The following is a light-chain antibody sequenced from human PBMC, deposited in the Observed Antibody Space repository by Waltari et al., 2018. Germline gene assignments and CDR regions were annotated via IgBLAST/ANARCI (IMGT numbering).Light chain of an antibody. CDR1: QGISSY. Sequence: DIQMTQSPSSLSASVGDTVTITCRESQGISSYLNWFQQKPGKAPKLLIYGATTLESGVPSRFSGSGSGTEFTLTINSLQPEDFAVYYCLQHNSYPLTFGGGTRVEIK. CDR3: LQHNSYPLT. CDR2: GAT. V-gene: IGKV1-17*01. J-gene: IGKJ4*01.